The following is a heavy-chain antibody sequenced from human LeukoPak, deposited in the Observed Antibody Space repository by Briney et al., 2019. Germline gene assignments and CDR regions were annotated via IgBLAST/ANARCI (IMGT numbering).Heavy chain of an antibody. D-gene: IGHD3-10*01. J-gene: IGHJ4*02. Sequence: SETLSLTCTVSGGFISSHYWSWIRQPPGKGLEWIGYISYSGTTYYNPSLKSRVTISVDTSKNQFSLKLSSVTAADTALYYCAKHYMGSSYNHGLDCWGQGTLVTVSS. CDR2: ISYSGTT. CDR3: AKHYMGSSYNHGLDC. V-gene: IGHV4-59*04. CDR1: GGFISSHY.